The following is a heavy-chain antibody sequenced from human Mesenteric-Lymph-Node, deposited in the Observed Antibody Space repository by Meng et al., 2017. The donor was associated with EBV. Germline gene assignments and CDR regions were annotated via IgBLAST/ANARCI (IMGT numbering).Heavy chain of an antibody. J-gene: IGHJ4*02. CDR1: GYSFCNKG. CDR2: SSAYIEDK. V-gene: IGHV1-18*01. Sequence: QVRVVQVGGGGTRPGAEEEVSRKVSGYSFCNKGISWGRQSAGQGLEWVGGSSAYIEDKKNGQKFQDTVTMTTETTTSTAYKKQRSLTSDDTAMDYCAGEDLLTGGIDWAYQFNYWGQGTLVTVSS. D-gene: IGHD4-23*01. CDR3: AGEDLLTGGIDWAYQFNY.